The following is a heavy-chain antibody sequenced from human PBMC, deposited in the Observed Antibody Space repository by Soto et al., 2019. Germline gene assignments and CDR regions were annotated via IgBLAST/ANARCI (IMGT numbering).Heavy chain of an antibody. D-gene: IGHD3-10*01. CDR1: GGTFSSYT. Sequence: QVQLVQSGAEVKKPGSSVKVSCKASGGTFSSYTISWVRQAPGQGLEWMGRIIPILGIANYAQKFQGRVTINADKSTSTAHMELSSLRSEDTAVYYCARDPPGLSPGPWGQGTLVTVSS. CDR2: IIPILGIA. V-gene: IGHV1-69*08. CDR3: ARDPPGLSPGP. J-gene: IGHJ5*02.